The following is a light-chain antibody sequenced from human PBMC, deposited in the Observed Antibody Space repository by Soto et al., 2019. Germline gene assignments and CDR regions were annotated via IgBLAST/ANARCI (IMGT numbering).Light chain of an antibody. CDR1: SSDVGAYDY. V-gene: IGLV2-11*01. CDR3: AAWDNSLNGRV. J-gene: IGLJ3*02. CDR2: HVS. Sequence: QSALTQPRSVSGSPGQSVTISCTGTSSDVGAYDYVSWYQQHPGKAPKLLIYHVSKRPSGVPARFSGSKSGTTAYLAISGLRSEDEADYYCAAWDNSLNGRVFGGGTKLTVL.